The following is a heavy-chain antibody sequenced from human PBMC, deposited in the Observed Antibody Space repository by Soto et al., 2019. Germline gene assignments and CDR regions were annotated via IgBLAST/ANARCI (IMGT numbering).Heavy chain of an antibody. D-gene: IGHD2-8*01. V-gene: IGHV3-30*18. J-gene: IGHJ4*02. CDR1: GFTFSKYG. Sequence: PGGSLRLSCVVSGFTFSKYGMHWLRQAPGKGLEWVSVIIYNGRKQFYADSVKGRFTISRDNSMNTLYLQMNTLRAEDTVVYYCAKVSSAWYAGFFDLWGQGTLVTVSS. CDR3: AKVSSAWYAGFFDL. CDR2: IIYNGRKQ.